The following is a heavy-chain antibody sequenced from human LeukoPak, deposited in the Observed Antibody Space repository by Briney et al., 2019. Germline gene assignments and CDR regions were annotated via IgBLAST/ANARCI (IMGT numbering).Heavy chain of an antibody. V-gene: IGHV3-23*01. CDR1: GFTFSSYA. D-gene: IGHD5-24*01. Sequence: GGSLRLSCAASGFTFSSYAMSWVRQAPGKGLEWVSAISGSGGSTYYADSVKGRFTISRDNSKNTLYLQMNSLRPEDTAVYYCAKERDGYILGDYFDYWGQGTLVTVSS. CDR3: AKERDGYILGDYFDY. CDR2: ISGSGGST. J-gene: IGHJ4*02.